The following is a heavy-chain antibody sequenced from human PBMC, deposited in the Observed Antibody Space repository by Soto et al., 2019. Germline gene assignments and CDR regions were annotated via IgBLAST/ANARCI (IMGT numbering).Heavy chain of an antibody. J-gene: IGHJ4*02. CDR1: GGTFSSYA. CDR2: IIPIFGTA. V-gene: IGHV1-69*01. CDR3: ASPYYYDSSGYQYYFDY. Sequence: QVQLVQSRAEVKKPGSSVKVSCKASGGTFSSYAISWVRQAPGQGLEWMGGIIPIFGTANYAQKFQGRVTITADESTSTAYMELSSLRSEDTAVYYCASPYYYDSSGYQYYFDYWGQGTLVTVSS. D-gene: IGHD3-22*01.